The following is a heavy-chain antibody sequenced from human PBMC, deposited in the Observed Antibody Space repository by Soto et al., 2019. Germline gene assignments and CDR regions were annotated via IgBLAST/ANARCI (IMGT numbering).Heavy chain of an antibody. CDR2: ISGYNGNT. J-gene: IGHJ6*02. V-gene: IGHV1-18*01. CDR1: GNTLTLYD. Sequence: ATVKVSCRCSGNTLTLYDINWARQAPGQGLEWMGWISGYNGNTKYAQKFQDRVTMTADTSTRTAFMEVRSLTSDDTGVYFCAATAGNHFGLSARGQRATFPVSS. CDR3: AATAGNHFGLSA. D-gene: IGHD2-15*01.